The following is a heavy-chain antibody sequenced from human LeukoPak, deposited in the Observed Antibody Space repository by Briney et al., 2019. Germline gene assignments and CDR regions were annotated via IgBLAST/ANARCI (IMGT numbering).Heavy chain of an antibody. CDR2: ISGSGGSR. J-gene: IGHJ4*02. V-gene: IGHV3-23*01. D-gene: IGHD1-26*01. CDR3: ARVGAKVGGWDY. Sequence: GGPLRLSCAASGFTFSTYGMSWVRQAPGKGLEWVSGISGSGGSRFYTDSVKGRFTISRDNAKNTLYLQMNSLRAEDTAVYYCARVGAKVGGWDYWGQGTLVTVSS. CDR1: GFTFSTYG.